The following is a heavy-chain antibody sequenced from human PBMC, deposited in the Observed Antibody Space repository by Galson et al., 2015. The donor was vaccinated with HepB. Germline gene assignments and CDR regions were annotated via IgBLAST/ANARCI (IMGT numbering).Heavy chain of an antibody. Sequence: SVKVSCKASGYTFTGYYMHWVRQAPGQGLEWMGWINPNSGGTNYAQKFQGRVTMTRDTSISTAYMELSRLRSDDTAVYYCARDFESDYGGKDNWFDPWGQGTLVTVSS. CDR3: ARDFESDYGGKDNWFDP. D-gene: IGHD4-23*01. J-gene: IGHJ5*02. CDR1: GYTFTGYY. V-gene: IGHV1-2*02. CDR2: INPNSGGT.